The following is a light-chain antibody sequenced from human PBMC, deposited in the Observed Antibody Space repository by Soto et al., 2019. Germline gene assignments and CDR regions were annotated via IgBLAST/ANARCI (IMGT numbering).Light chain of an antibody. Sequence: DIVMTQSPDSLAVSLGERATINCKSSQSVLYSSNNKHYLSWYQQKPGQPPKLLIYWASTRESGGPDRFSGGGSGTDFTLTISSLQAEDVAVYYCQQYYSTPITFGQGTRLEIK. CDR2: WAS. J-gene: IGKJ5*01. CDR3: QQYYSTPIT. CDR1: QSVLYSSNNKHY. V-gene: IGKV4-1*01.